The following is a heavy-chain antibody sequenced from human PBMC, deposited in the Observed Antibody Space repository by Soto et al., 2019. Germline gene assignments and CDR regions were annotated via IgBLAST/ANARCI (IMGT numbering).Heavy chain of an antibody. V-gene: IGHV4-34*01. CDR3: ARVRVYYYGSGSYGPYGMDV. CDR2: INHSGST. D-gene: IGHD3-10*01. CDR1: GGSFSGYY. Sequence: KSSETLSLTCAVYGGSFSGYYWSWIRQPPGKGLEWIGEINHSGSTNYNPSLKSRVTISVDTSKNQFSLKLSSVTAADTAVYYCARVRVYYYGSGSYGPYGMDVWGQGTTVTVSS. J-gene: IGHJ6*02.